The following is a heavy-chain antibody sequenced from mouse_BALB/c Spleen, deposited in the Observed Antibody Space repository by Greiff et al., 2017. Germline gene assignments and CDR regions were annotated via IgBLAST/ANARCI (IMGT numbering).Heavy chain of an antibody. CDR1: GFTFSSFG. J-gene: IGHJ4*01. CDR3: ARGVRRGDYAMDY. V-gene: IGHV5-17*02. Sequence: EVKLMESGGGLVQPGGSRKLSCAASGFTFSSFGMHWVRQAPEKGLEWVAYISSGSSTIYYADTVKGRFTISRDNPKNTLFLQMTSLRSEDTAMYYCARGVRRGDYAMDYWGQGTSVTVSS. D-gene: IGHD2-14*01. CDR2: ISSGSSTI.